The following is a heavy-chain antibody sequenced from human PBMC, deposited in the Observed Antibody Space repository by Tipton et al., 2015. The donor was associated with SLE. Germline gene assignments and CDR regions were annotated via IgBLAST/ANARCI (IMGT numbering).Heavy chain of an antibody. J-gene: IGHJ6*02. V-gene: IGHV5-51*03. CDR2: IYLGDSET. Sequence: QSGAEVKKPGESLKISCRGSGYTFSNDWIGWVRQTPGKGLEWMGVIYLGDSETAYSPSFQGQVTISVDKSISTAYLQWSSLKASDSAIYYCARLGYGCSGGRCFGVDVWGQGTTVSVSS. CDR1: GYTFSNDW. D-gene: IGHD2-15*01. CDR3: ARLGYGCSGGRCFGVDV.